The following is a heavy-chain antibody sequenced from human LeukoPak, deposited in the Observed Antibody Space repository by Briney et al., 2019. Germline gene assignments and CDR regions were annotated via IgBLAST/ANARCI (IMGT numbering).Heavy chain of an antibody. Sequence: GESLKISCKGSGYSFTTYWIGWVRQMPGKGLEYMGVIYPDDSEVRYNPSFQGQVTISVDKSINTAYLQWGSLKASDTAMYYCSRRGWDQGHFDYWGQGTLVTVSS. J-gene: IGHJ4*02. CDR3: SRRGWDQGHFDY. V-gene: IGHV5-51*01. CDR1: GYSFTTYW. CDR2: IYPDDSEV. D-gene: IGHD1-26*01.